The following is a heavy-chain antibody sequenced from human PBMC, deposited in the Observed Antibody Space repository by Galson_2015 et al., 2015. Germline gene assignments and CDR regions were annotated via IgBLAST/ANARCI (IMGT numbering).Heavy chain of an antibody. Sequence: SLRLSCAASGFTFSSYWMSWVRQAPGKGLEWVANIKQDGSEKYYVDSVKDRFTISRDNAKNSLYLQMNSLRAEDTAVYYCARVAWHIVVLTAIPPPSGWYFDLWCRGTLVTVSS. D-gene: IGHD2-21*02. CDR3: ARVAWHIVVLTAIPPPSGWYFDL. CDR1: GFTFSSYW. CDR2: IKQDGSEK. V-gene: IGHV3-7*01. J-gene: IGHJ2*01.